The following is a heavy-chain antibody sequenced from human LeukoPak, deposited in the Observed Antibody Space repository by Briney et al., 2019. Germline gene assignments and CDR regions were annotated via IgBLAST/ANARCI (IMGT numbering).Heavy chain of an antibody. CDR1: GFTVSSNY. J-gene: IGHJ6*02. CDR2: IYSGGST. V-gene: IGHV3-53*01. CDR3: ARDLPLLGMDV. Sequence: GGSLRLSCAASGFTVSSNYMSWVRQAPGEGLEWVSVIYSGGSTYYADSVKGRFTISRDNSKNTLYLQMNSLRAEDTAVYYCARDLPLLGMDVWGQGTTVTVSS.